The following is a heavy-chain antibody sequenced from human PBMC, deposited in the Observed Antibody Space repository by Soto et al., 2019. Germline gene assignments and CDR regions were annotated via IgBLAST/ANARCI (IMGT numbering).Heavy chain of an antibody. CDR1: GYSFNSYW. Sequence: GESLKISCKGSGYSFNSYWIAWVRQMPGKGLEWMGIIYPGDSNIRYSPSFQGQVTISADKSISTAYLQWSSLKASDTAMYYCARQEQVGTDFYYYGLDVWGKGRTLKVSS. V-gene: IGHV5-51*01. D-gene: IGHD2-2*01. J-gene: IGHJ6*01. CDR3: ARQEQVGTDFYYYGLDV. CDR2: IYPGDSNI.